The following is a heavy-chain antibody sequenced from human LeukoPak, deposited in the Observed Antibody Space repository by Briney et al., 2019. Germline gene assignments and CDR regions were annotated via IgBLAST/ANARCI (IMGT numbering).Heavy chain of an antibody. V-gene: IGHV3-11*01. D-gene: IGHD6-13*01. CDR1: GFTFSDYY. CDR3: AKDLSSSWRYYGMDV. Sequence: GGSLRLSCAASGFTFSDYYMSWIRQAPGKGLEWVSYISSSGSTIYYADSVKGRFTISRDNSKNTLYLQMNSLRAEDTAAYYCAKDLSSSWRYYGMDVWGQGTTVTVSS. CDR2: ISSSGSTI. J-gene: IGHJ6*02.